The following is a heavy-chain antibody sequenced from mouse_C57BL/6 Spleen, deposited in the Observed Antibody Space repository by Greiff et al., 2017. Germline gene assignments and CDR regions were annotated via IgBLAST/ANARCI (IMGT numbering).Heavy chain of an antibody. CDR2: IRNTANGYTT. CDR3: ARYNYYGSSYFDY. J-gene: IGHJ2*01. V-gene: IGHV7-3*01. CDR1: GFSLTSYG. D-gene: IGHD1-1*01. Sequence: VQLQQSGPGLVQPSQSLSITCTVSGFSLTSYGVHWVRQPPGKALEWLGFIRNTANGYTTEYSASVKGRFTISRDNSQSILYLQMNALRAEDSATYYCARYNYYGSSYFDYWGQGTTLTVSS.